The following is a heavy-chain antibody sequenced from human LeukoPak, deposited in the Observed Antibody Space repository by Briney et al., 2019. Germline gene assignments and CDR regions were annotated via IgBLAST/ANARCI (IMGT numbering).Heavy chain of an antibody. Sequence: GGSLRLSCAASGFTVSSNYMSWVRQAPGKGLEWVSVIYSDGSTYYADSVKGRFTISRDNSKNTLYLQMNSLRAEDTAVYYCARGDYGEGYFDYWGQGTLVTVSS. CDR1: GFTVSSNY. CDR2: IYSDGST. J-gene: IGHJ4*02. CDR3: ARGDYGEGYFDY. V-gene: IGHV3-53*01. D-gene: IGHD4-17*01.